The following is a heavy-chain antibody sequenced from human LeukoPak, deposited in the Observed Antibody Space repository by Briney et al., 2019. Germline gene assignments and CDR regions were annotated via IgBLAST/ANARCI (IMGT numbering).Heavy chain of an antibody. CDR3: ASYGDLQYFQH. CDR2: IYYGGST. V-gene: IGHV4-30-4*08. J-gene: IGHJ1*01. D-gene: IGHD4-17*01. Sequence: PSQTLSLTCTVSGGSISSGDYYWSWIRQPPGKGLEWIGYIYYGGSTYYNPSLKSRVTISVDTSKNQFSLKLSSVTAADTAVYYCASYGDLQYFQHWGQGTLVTVSS. CDR1: GGSISSGDYY.